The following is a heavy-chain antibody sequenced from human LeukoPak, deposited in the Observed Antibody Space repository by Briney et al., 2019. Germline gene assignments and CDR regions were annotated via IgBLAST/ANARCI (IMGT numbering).Heavy chain of an antibody. V-gene: IGHV4-59*01. D-gene: IGHD6-19*01. J-gene: IGHJ4*02. CDR1: GGSFSGYY. Sequence: SETLSLTCAVYGGSFSGYYWSWIRQPPGKGLEWIGYIYYSGSTNYNPSLKSRVTISVDTSKNQFSLKLSSVTAADTAVYYCARGSSGLEGGDYWGQGTLVTVSS. CDR3: ARGSSGLEGGDY. CDR2: IYYSGST.